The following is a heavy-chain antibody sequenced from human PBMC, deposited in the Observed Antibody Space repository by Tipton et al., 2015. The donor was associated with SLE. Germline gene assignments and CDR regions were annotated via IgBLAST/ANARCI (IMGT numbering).Heavy chain of an antibody. Sequence: TLSLTCAVYDESLSNYHWSWIRQPPGKGLEWIGNIYYGGGTYYNPSLESRVTISLDTSRNQFSLKLNSVTAADTAVYYCARSTDQNWFDPWGQGTLVTVSS. CDR1: DESLSNYH. CDR2: IYYGGGT. CDR3: ARSTDQNWFDP. V-gene: IGHV4-34*09. D-gene: IGHD2-2*01. J-gene: IGHJ5*02.